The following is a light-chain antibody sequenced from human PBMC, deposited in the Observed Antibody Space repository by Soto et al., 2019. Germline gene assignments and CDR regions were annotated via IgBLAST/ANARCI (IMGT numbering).Light chain of an antibody. Sequence: THMHQYKYSLSASVGDSIAITCRASQSISSYLNWYQQKPGKAPKLLISAASILQSGVPSRFSGSGSGTDFTLTISNLQPEDFAGYYCQQTYSSPITFGQGTRLEI. CDR3: QQTYSSPIT. CDR1: QSISSY. V-gene: IGKV1-39*01. CDR2: AAS. J-gene: IGKJ5*01.